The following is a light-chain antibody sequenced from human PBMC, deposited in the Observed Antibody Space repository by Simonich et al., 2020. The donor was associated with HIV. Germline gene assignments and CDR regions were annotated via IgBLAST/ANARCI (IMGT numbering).Light chain of an antibody. Sequence: DIQMTQSPSPLSASVGDRVTITCRASQSISTFLNWYQQKPGKAPKVLIYGASSLQSGVPSRFSGSGSGTEFTLTISSLQPEDFATYFCQQSYNSPWTFGQGTKVEI. V-gene: IGKV1-39*01. CDR2: GAS. CDR1: QSISTF. CDR3: QQSYNSPWT. J-gene: IGKJ1*01.